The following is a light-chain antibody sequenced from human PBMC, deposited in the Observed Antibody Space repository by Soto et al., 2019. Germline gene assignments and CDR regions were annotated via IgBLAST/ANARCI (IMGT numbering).Light chain of an antibody. J-gene: IGKJ1*01. CDR2: KAS. Sequence: DIQMTQSPSTLSASVGDRVTITCRASQSISSWLAWYQQKPGKAPKLLIYKASSLQSGVPPRFSGSGSGTEFTITISSLQPDDFATYYCQQYSSYSWTFGLGTKVDIK. CDR1: QSISSW. CDR3: QQYSSYSWT. V-gene: IGKV1-5*03.